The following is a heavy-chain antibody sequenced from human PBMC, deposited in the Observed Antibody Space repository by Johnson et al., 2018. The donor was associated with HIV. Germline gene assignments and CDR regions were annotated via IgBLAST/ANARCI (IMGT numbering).Heavy chain of an antibody. CDR3: AREGRSENYYNAFDI. CDR2: ISGSGTTI. J-gene: IGHJ3*02. Sequence: QVQLVESGGGLIKPGGYLRLSCAASGFTFSDYYMSWIRQAPGKGLEWVSYISGSGTTIYYADSVKGRFTISRDNAKNSLYLQMNSLRAEDTAVYYCAREGRSENYYNAFDIWGQGTMVTVSS. D-gene: IGHD1-7*01. V-gene: IGHV3-11*04. CDR1: GFTFSDYY.